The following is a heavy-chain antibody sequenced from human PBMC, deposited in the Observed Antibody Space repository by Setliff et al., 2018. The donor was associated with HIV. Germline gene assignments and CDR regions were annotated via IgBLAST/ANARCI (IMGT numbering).Heavy chain of an antibody. CDR1: GYSFTNYA. Sequence: VASVKVSCKASGYSFTNYAINWVRQAPGQGLEWMGWIKTDSGSPTYAQDFTGRFVFSVDTSVTTAYLQISSLKAEDTAVYYCARALYGDYGGDLNWLDPWGQGTLVTVSS. J-gene: IGHJ5*02. CDR2: IKTDSGSP. CDR3: ARALYGDYGGDLNWLDP. D-gene: IGHD4-17*01. V-gene: IGHV7-4-1*02.